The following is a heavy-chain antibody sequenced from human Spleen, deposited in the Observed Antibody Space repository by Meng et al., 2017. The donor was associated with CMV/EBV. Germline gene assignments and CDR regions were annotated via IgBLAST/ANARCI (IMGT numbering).Heavy chain of an antibody. CDR3: ARIERRRILKYCGSDCSTTDY. J-gene: IGHJ4*02. D-gene: IGHD2-21*02. CDR1: SSG. Sequence: SSGWSWVRQPPGEGLAWIGEIYHDGSANYNPSLKSRVTISEDKSKNQFSLNLSSVTAADTAVYYCARIERRRILKYCGSDCSTTDYWGQGTLVTVSS. V-gene: IGHV4-4*02. CDR2: IYHDGSA.